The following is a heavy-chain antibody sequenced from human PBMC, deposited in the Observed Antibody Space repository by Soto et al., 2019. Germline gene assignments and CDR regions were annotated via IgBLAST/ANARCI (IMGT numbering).Heavy chain of an antibody. J-gene: IGHJ6*02. D-gene: IGHD3-10*01. V-gene: IGHV3-48*01. CDR3: ATYYGSGSYLPDHYYYGMDV. CDR2: ISSTSSTI. CDR1: GFTFSIYS. Sequence: PGGSLRLSCAASGFTFSIYSMNWVRQAPGKGLEWISYISSTSSTIYYADSVKGRITISRDNAKNSLYLQMNSLRAEDTAVYFFATYYGSGSYLPDHYYYGMDVWGQGTTVTVSS.